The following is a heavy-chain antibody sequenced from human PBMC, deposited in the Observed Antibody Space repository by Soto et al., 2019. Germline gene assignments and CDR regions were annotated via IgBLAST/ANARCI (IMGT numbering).Heavy chain of an antibody. Sequence: GGSLRLSCAVSGFTFSVSDIHWVRQADGKGLEWVGRIRSKADNYATAYGASVKGRFSISRDDSKNTAYLQMSSLNTEDTSVYYCARLAEWEYYDGMDVWGQGTTVTVSS. J-gene: IGHJ6*02. V-gene: IGHV3-73*01. CDR2: IRSKADNYAT. D-gene: IGHD1-26*01. CDR3: ARLAEWEYYDGMDV. CDR1: GFTFSVSD.